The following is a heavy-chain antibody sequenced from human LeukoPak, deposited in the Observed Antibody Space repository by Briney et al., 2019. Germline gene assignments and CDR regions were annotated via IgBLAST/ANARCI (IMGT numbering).Heavy chain of an antibody. Sequence: PSETLSLTCTVSGGSISSYYWSWIRQPPGKGLEWIGYIYYSGSTNYNPSLKSRVTISVDTSKNQFSLKLSSVTDADTAVYYCARAYDYWFDPWGQGTLVTVSS. V-gene: IGHV4-59*01. CDR1: GGSISSYY. CDR3: ARAYDYWFDP. D-gene: IGHD3-3*01. CDR2: IYYSGST. J-gene: IGHJ5*02.